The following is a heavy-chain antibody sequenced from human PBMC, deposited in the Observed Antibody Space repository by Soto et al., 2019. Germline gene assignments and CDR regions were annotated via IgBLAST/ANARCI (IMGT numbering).Heavy chain of an antibody. V-gene: IGHV3-30*18. Sequence: GGSLRLSCAASGFTFHGYGISWVRQSPKKGLEWVAVISSDGTSRFYADSVKGRFTISRDNSKNTLYLQMNSLRAEDTAMYYCAKVRVKDYYYYAMDVWGQGTTVTVSS. CDR1: GFTFHGYG. D-gene: IGHD4-4*01. CDR2: ISSDGTSR. J-gene: IGHJ6*02. CDR3: AKVRVKDYYYYAMDV.